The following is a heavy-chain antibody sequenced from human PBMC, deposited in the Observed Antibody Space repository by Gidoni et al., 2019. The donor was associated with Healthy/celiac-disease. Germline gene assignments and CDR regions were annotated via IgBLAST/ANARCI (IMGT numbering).Heavy chain of an antibody. CDR2: IYHSGST. V-gene: IGHV4-4*02. J-gene: IGHJ4*02. Sequence: QVQLQESGPGLVKPSGTLSLTCAVSGGSICSSNWWSWVRQPPGKGLEWIGEIYHSGSTNYNPSLKSRVTIPVDKSKNQFSLKLSSVTAADTAVYYCARVRADVVVPAANYFDYWGQGTLVTVSS. D-gene: IGHD2-2*01. CDR1: GGSICSSNW. CDR3: ARVRADVVVPAANYFDY.